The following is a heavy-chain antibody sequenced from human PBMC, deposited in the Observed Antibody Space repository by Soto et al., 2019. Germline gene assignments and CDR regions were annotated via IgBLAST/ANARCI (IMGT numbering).Heavy chain of an antibody. Sequence: PGGSLRLSCVASGFTFSTYAMSLVRQAPGKGLDWVSAISGSGGSTHYADSVKCRFTISRDNSKNTVYLQMKSLRADDTAVYYCARHNYFFDHWGQGTLVTVSS. D-gene: IGHD1-20*01. CDR3: ARHNYFFDH. V-gene: IGHV3-23*01. CDR2: ISGSGGST. CDR1: GFTFSTYA. J-gene: IGHJ4*02.